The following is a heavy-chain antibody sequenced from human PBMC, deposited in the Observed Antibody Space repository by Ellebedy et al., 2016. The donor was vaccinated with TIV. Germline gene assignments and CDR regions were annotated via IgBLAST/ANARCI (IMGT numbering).Heavy chain of an antibody. D-gene: IGHD5-12*01. CDR3: AKDIGGYGDY. J-gene: IGHJ4*02. V-gene: IGHV3-43*01. Sequence: GESLKISCAASGFTFDDYTMHWVRQAPGKGLEWVSLISWDGGSTYYADSVKGRFTISRDNSKNSLYLQMNSLRTEDTALYYCAKDIGGYGDYWGQGTLVTVSS. CDR1: GFTFDDYT. CDR2: ISWDGGST.